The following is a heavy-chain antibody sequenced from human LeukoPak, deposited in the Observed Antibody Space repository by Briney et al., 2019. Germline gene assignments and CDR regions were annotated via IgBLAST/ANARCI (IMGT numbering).Heavy chain of an antibody. Sequence: PGGSLRLSCAASGFTFSSYSMNWVRQAPGKGLEWVSYISSSNSYIYYADSVKGRFTISRDNAKNTLYLQMNSLRLDDTAVYYCATDRYYTMNIWGQGTTVTVSS. CDR2: ISSSNSYI. CDR1: GFTFSSYS. V-gene: IGHV3-21*05. J-gene: IGHJ6*02. CDR3: ATDRYYTMNI.